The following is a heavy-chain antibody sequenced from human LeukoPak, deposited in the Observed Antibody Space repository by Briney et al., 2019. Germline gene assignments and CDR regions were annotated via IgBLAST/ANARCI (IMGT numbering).Heavy chain of an antibody. Sequence: GGSLRLSCAASGLTFNNYGMHWVRQAPGKGLEWVAVISYDGRNIHCPESVKGRFTISRDISTDTLWLQMDSLRTEDTAVYYCAKGPLRGTAAAIDYWGQGTLVTVSS. V-gene: IGHV3-30*18. CDR3: AKGPLRGTAAAIDY. CDR1: GLTFNNYG. J-gene: IGHJ4*02. D-gene: IGHD2-2*01. CDR2: ISYDGRNI.